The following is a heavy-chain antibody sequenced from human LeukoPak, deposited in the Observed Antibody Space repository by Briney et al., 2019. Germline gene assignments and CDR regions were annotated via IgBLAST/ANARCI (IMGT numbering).Heavy chain of an antibody. V-gene: IGHV3-33*06. Sequence: PGGSLRLSCAASGFTFSSYGMHWVRQAPGKGLEWVAIIWSDGTNKYYADSVKGRFTISGDTSKNILYLQMNGLRAEDTAVYYCAKPLVSVDSGSYYHYYYMDVWGKGTTVTVSS. CDR3: AKPLVSVDSGSYYHYYYMDV. CDR2: IWSDGTNK. D-gene: IGHD1-26*01. J-gene: IGHJ6*03. CDR1: GFTFSSYG.